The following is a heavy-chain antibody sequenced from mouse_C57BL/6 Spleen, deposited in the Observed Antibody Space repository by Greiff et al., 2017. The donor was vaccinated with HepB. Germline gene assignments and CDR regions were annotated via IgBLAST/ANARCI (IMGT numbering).Heavy chain of an antibody. Sequence: QVKLQQPGAELVRPGSSVKLSCKASGYTFTSYWMHWVKQRPIQGLEWIGNIDPSDSETHYNQKFKDKATLTVDKSSSTAYMQLISLTSEDSAVYDCASPRGSSWCAYWGQVTLVTVSA. V-gene: IGHV1-52*01. CDR3: ASPRGSSWCAY. CDR2: IDPSDSET. D-gene: IGHD1-1*01. CDR1: GYTFTSYW. J-gene: IGHJ3*01.